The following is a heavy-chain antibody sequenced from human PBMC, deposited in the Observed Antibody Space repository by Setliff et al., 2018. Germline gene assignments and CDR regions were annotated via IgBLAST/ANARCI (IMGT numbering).Heavy chain of an antibody. CDR1: GYNFNTAW. D-gene: IGHD2-21*02. CDR3: ARRDCGSDYPLRI. J-gene: IGHJ4*02. V-gene: IGHV5-51*01. Sequence: GESLKISCQGSGYNFNTAWIGWVRQKPGKGLEWMGVMYPDDSDSRYSPSFEGHVTLSVDKSIGTASLQWASLKISDSAIYYCARRDCGSDYPLRIWGQGTLVTVSS. CDR2: MYPDDSDS.